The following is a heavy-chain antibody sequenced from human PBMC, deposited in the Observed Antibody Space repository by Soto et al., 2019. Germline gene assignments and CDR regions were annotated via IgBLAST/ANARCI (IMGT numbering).Heavy chain of an antibody. Sequence: VHLVESGGGVVQPGRSLRLSCAASGFTFSNYAMHWVRQAPGKGLEWLAVISDDGNKEQLADSVKGRFTISRDNSRNTLYLQLNSLRDEDTAANQRVASALTFDSWGQGPMVTVSS. J-gene: IGHJ4*02. V-gene: IGHV3-30-3*01. CDR1: GFTFSNYA. CDR3: VASALTFDS. D-gene: IGHD2-21*01. CDR2: ISDDGNKE.